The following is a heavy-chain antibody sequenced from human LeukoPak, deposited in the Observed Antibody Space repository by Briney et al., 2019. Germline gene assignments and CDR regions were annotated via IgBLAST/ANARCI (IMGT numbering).Heavy chain of an antibody. CDR3: ARDATYYDILTGYKRADGMDV. J-gene: IGHJ6*02. Sequence: GGSLRLSCAASGFTVSSNYMSWVRQAPGKGLEWVSAIYSGGSTYYADSVKGRFTISRDNSKNTLYLQMNSLRAEDTAVYYCARDATYYDILTGYKRADGMDVWGQGTTVTVSS. CDR1: GFTVSSNY. CDR2: IYSGGST. V-gene: IGHV3-66*01. D-gene: IGHD3-9*01.